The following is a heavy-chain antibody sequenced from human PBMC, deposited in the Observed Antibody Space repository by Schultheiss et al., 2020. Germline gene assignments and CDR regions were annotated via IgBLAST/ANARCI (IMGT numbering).Heavy chain of an antibody. CDR3: AKPIYYYDSAGQVDY. V-gene: IGHV3-30-3*02. J-gene: IGHJ4*02. D-gene: IGHD3-22*01. CDR2: ISYDGSNK. CDR1: GFTFSSYA. Sequence: GGSLRLSCAAFGFTFSSYAMHWVRQAPGKGLEWVAVISYDGSNKYYADSVKGRFTISRDNSKNTLYLQMNSLRAEDTAVYYCAKPIYYYDSAGQVDYWGQGTLVTVSS.